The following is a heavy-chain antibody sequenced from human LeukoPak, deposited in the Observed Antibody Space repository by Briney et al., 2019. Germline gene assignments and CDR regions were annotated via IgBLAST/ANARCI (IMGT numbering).Heavy chain of an antibody. J-gene: IGHJ4*02. CDR2: ISADDGNT. Sequence: GASVKVSCKASGYTFISYGMSWVRQAPGQGLEWMGGISADDGNTDYAQRFQGRVTMTTDTSTSTAYMELSRLRSDDTAVYYCARSWRFCSGDSCYPIDYWGQGTLVTVSS. CDR1: GYTFISYG. V-gene: IGHV1-18*01. CDR3: ARSWRFCSGDSCYPIDY. D-gene: IGHD2-15*01.